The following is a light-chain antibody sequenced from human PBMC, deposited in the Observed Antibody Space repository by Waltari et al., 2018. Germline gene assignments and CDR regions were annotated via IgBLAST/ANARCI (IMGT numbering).Light chain of an antibody. V-gene: IGKV1-5*03. CDR2: KAS. CDR3: QQYNSYPYT. Sequence: DIQIAQSPSTLSAPVGASVTYTCRASQSISSWLAWYQQKPGKAPKPLIYKASSLESGVPSRFSGSGSGTEFTLTISSLQPDDCATYYCQQYNSYPYTFGQGTKLEIK. CDR1: QSISSW. J-gene: IGKJ2*01.